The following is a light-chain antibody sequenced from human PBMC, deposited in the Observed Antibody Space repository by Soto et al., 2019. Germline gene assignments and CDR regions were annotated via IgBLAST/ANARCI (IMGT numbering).Light chain of an antibody. CDR2: QVT. V-gene: IGLV2-18*02. CDR3: SSYPTSSTPCV. CDR1: SSDVGSYNR. J-gene: IGLJ1*01. Sequence: QSVLTQPPSVSGSPGQSVTISCIGTSSDVGSYNRVSWYQQPPGTAPKLIIYQVTNRPSGVPDRFSGSKSGNTASLTISGLEAEDEGVYYCSSYPTSSTPCVFGTGTKVTVL.